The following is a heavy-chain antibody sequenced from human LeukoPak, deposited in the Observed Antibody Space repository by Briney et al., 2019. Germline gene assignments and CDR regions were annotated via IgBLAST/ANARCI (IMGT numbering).Heavy chain of an antibody. D-gene: IGHD1-26*01. CDR3: ARDRTMGELLYDPAFDY. CDR2: ISAYNGNT. Sequence: ASVKVSGKASGYTFTSYGISWVRQAPGQGLEWMGWISAYNGNTNYAQKLQGRVTMTTDTSTSTAYMELRSLRSDDTAVYYCARDRTMGELLYDPAFDYWGQGTLVTVSS. CDR1: GYTFTSYG. V-gene: IGHV1-18*01. J-gene: IGHJ4*02.